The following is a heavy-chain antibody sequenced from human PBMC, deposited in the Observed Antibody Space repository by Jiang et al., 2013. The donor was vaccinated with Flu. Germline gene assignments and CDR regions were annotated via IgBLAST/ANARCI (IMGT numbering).Heavy chain of an antibody. D-gene: IGHD3/OR15-3a*01. V-gene: IGHV1-8*01. J-gene: IGHJ6*02. Sequence: AQKFQGRVTMTRNTSISTAYMELSSLRSEDTAVYYCARGSGRVIDHHYYYYGMDVWGQGTTVTVSS. CDR3: ARGSGRVIDHHYYYYGMDV.